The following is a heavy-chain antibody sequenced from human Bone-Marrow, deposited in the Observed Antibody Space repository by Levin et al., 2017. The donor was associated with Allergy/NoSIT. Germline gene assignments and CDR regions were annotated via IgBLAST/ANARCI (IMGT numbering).Heavy chain of an antibody. CDR2: VSYDGKNQ. J-gene: IGHJ4*02. V-gene: IGHV3-30*03. CDR3: ARAGGSHRHDFDS. Sequence: GSLRLSCVGSGFSFSDHGIHWVRQAPGKGLEWVSVVSYDGKNQFYAHSVKGRFTMSRDNSKNTVYLHLSSLRAEDTALYYCARAGGSHRHDFDSWGQGVLVTVS. CDR1: GFSFSDHG. D-gene: IGHD1-1*01.